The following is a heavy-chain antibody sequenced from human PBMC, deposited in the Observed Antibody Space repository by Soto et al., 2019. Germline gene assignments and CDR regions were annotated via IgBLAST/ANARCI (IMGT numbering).Heavy chain of an antibody. D-gene: IGHD5-12*01. Sequence: QITLKESGPALVKPTQTLTLTCTFSGFSLSTSGVGVGWIRQPPGKALEWLTLIYWDDDKRYSPSLKSRLSLPQDTTKNQVVLTMTSMDPVETGTYYCAHKGDGYRRFKYWGQGTLVTVSS. CDR2: IYWDDDK. CDR3: AHKGDGYRRFKY. V-gene: IGHV2-5*02. CDR1: GFSLSTSGVG. J-gene: IGHJ4*02.